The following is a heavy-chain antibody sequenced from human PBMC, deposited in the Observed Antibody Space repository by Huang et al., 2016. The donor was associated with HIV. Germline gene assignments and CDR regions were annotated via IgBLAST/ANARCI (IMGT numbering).Heavy chain of an antibody. CDR3: AKDGADEEWDIDY. Sequence: VQLVESGGGVVQPGRSLRLACAASGFSFSTYGLHGGRQDPGKGLEWVAVISYDGSNKYYAHAVKGRFTISSDTSENKVYLQMNSLRHEDTAVYYCAKDGADEEWDIDYWGQGTLVTVSS. CDR2: ISYDGSNK. D-gene: IGHD1-26*01. CDR1: GFSFSTYG. V-gene: IGHV3-30*18. J-gene: IGHJ4*02.